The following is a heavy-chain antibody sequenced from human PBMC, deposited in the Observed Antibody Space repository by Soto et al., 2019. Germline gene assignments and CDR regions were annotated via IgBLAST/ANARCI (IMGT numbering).Heavy chain of an antibody. Sequence: PVGSLRLSCAASGFTFSGYAMSWVRQAPGKGLEWVSAISGSGGSTYYADSVKGRFTISRDNSKNTLYLQMNSLRADDTAVYYCAKLTARDYYYGMDVWGQGTAVTVSS. V-gene: IGHV3-23*01. J-gene: IGHJ6*02. CDR2: ISGSGGST. CDR1: GFTFSGYA. CDR3: AKLTARDYYYGMDV. D-gene: IGHD5-18*01.